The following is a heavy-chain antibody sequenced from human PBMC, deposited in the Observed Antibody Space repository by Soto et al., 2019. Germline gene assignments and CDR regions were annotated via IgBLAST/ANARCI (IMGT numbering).Heavy chain of an antibody. J-gene: IGHJ6*02. CDR2: IIPIFGTA. CDR1: GGTFSSYA. Sequence: QVQLVQSGAEVKKPGSSVKVSCKASGGTFSSYAISWVRQAPGQGLEWMGGIIPIFGTANYAQKFQGRVTITADESTSKAYMGLSSLRTEETAVYYCASPNIGVRGGKNYGMDVWGQGTTVTVSS. V-gene: IGHV1-69*01. D-gene: IGHD3-10*01. CDR3: ASPNIGVRGGKNYGMDV.